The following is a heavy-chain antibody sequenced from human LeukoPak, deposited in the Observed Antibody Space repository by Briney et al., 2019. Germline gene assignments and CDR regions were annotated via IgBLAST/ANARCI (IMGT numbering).Heavy chain of an antibody. CDR3: AKDGDIVVVPAAMSFDY. Sequence: GGSLRLSCAASGFTFSSYAMSWVRQAPGKGLEWVSDISGSGGSTYYADSVKGRLTISRDNSKNTPYLQMNSLRAEDTAVYYCAKDGDIVVVPAAMSFDYWGQGTLVTVSS. CDR1: GFTFSSYA. V-gene: IGHV3-23*01. J-gene: IGHJ4*02. D-gene: IGHD2-2*01. CDR2: ISGSGGST.